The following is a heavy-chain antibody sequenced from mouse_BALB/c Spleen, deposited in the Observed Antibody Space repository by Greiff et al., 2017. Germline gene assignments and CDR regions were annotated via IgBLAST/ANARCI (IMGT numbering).Heavy chain of an antibody. V-gene: IGHV5-9-4*01. D-gene: IGHD4-1*01. CDR2: ISSGGSYT. CDR3: AKLGNYAMDY. J-gene: IGHJ4*01. CDR1: GFTFSSYA. Sequence: EVKLVESGGDLVKPGGSLKLSCAASGFTFSSYAMSWVRQSPEKRLEWVAEISSGGSYTYYPDTVTGRFTISRDNAKNTLYLEMSSLRSEDTAMYDCAKLGNYAMDYWGQGTSVTVSS.